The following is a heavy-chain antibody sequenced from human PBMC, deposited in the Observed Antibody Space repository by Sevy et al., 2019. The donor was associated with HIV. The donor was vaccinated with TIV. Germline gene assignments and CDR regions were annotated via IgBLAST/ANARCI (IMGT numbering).Heavy chain of an antibody. CDR3: ARHRIGYCSSHCYDLDF. D-gene: IGHD2-2*01. CDR1: GYSFSNYW. CDR2: VYPGDSDI. V-gene: IGHV5-51*01. Sequence: GEPLKISCKGSGYSFSNYWIGWVRQMPGKGLEWMGIVYPGDSDIKYSPSFQGQVTISADKSINTAYLQWSRLKASDTAIYYCARHRIGYCSSHCYDLDFWGQGTLVTVSS. J-gene: IGHJ4*02.